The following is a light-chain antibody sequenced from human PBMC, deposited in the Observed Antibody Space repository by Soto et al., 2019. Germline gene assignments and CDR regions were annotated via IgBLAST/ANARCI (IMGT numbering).Light chain of an antibody. J-gene: IGKJ5*01. CDR2: GAS. CDR3: QQYNSWPSGT. Sequence: EIIMTQSPATLSVSPGDRATLSCRASQRVSSNLAWYQQKPGQPPRLLIYGASTRATDIPTRFSGSGSGTEFTLTISSLQADYAADYYCQQYNSWPSGTFGQGTRLEIK. V-gene: IGKV3-15*01. CDR1: QRVSSN.